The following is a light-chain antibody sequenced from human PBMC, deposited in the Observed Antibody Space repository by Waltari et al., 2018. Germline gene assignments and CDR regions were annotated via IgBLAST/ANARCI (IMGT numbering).Light chain of an antibody. CDR1: GSLLNTNGYHY. CDR2: LGS. CDR3: MQARDRHT. J-gene: IGKJ2*01. V-gene: IGKV2-28*01. Sequence: DVVMTQSPLSLTVTPGEPASISCRSSGSLLNTNGYHYLDWYLQKSGQSPQLLIYLGSNRASGVPDRFSASASGTDFTLKISRVEADDVGTYYCMQARDRHTFGQGTKLEIK.